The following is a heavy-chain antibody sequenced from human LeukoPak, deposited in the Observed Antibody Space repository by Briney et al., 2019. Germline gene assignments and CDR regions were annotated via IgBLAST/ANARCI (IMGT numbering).Heavy chain of an antibody. Sequence: SETLSLTCTVSGGSISSSFWSWIRQPPGKGLEWIGCINYSGSSHYNPSLKSRVTISLDTSKNQFSLGLSSVSAADTALYFCARDTVAAAGDFDYWGQGTLVTVSS. D-gene: IGHD6-25*01. V-gene: IGHV4-59*01. CDR3: ARDTVAAAGDFDY. CDR1: GGSISSSF. J-gene: IGHJ4*02. CDR2: INYSGSS.